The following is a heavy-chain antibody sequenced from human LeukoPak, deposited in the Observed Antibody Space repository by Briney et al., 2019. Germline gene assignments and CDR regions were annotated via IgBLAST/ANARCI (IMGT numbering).Heavy chain of an antibody. V-gene: IGHV1-2*02. CDR1: GYTFTGYY. D-gene: IGHD2-15*01. CDR2: INPNSGGT. CDR3: LGYCSGGSCKSVDI. J-gene: IGHJ3*02. Sequence: ASVTVSCKASGYTFTGYYMHWVRQAPGQGLEWMGWINPNSGGTNYAQKFQGRVTMTRDTSISTAYMELSRLRSDDTAVYYCLGYCSGGSCKSVDIWGQGTMVTVSS.